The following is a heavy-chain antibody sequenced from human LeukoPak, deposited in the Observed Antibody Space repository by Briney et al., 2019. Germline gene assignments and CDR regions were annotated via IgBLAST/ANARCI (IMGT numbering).Heavy chain of an antibody. CDR1: GFTFSNYW. V-gene: IGHV3-7*05. J-gene: IGHJ5*02. Sequence: GGSLRLSCAASGFTFSNYWMIWVRQAPGKGLEWVGNIKQDGSEKRYADSVRGRFTISRDNAQTSLYLQMNSLRAEDTAVYSCARASDPWLQLTWGQGTLVTVSS. CDR3: ARASDPWLQLT. D-gene: IGHD5-24*01. CDR2: IKQDGSEK.